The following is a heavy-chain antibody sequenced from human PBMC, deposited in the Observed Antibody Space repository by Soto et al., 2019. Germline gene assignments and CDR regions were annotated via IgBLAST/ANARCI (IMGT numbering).Heavy chain of an antibody. CDR2: ISGSGGST. D-gene: IGHD3-3*01. J-gene: IGHJ5*02. V-gene: IGHV3-23*01. CDR3: AKMGRGPYDS. Sequence: PGGSLRLSCAASGLTFSSYAMSWVRQAPGKGLEWVSAISGSGGSTYYADSVKGRFTISRDNSKNTQYLQMNSLRVFDMAVYYCAKMGRGPYDSWGQGTLVTVSS. CDR1: GLTFSSYA.